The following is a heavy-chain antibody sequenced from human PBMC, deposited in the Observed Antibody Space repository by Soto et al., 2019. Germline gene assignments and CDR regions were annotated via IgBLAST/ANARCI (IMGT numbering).Heavy chain of an antibody. J-gene: IGHJ6*02. Sequence: PSETLSLSCTVSGGSISSYYWSWIRQPPGKGLEWIGYIYYSGSTNYNPSLKSRVTISVDTSKDQFSLKLSSVTAADTAVYYCARVPRDYDFWSGYPTYYYGMDVWGQGTTVTVSS. CDR3: ARVPRDYDFWSGYPTYYYGMDV. CDR2: IYYSGST. D-gene: IGHD3-3*01. CDR1: GGSISSYY. V-gene: IGHV4-59*01.